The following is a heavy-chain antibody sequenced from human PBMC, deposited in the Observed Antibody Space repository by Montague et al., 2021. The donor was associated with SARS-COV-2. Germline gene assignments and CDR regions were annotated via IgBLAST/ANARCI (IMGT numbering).Heavy chain of an antibody. CDR2: VFYNKGT. CDR3: VRHPRYDSLRGRPDF. CDR1: GVSVTTYY. J-gene: IGHJ4*02. V-gene: IGHV4-59*08. Sequence: SETLSLTCTVSGVSVTTYYCWWFLHPPAKGLLWFGDVFYNKGTTFNPSPISRVASSVVTSKKHLSLILTSVTAADTASYYYVRHPRYDSLRGRPDFWGQGTLVTVSS. D-gene: IGHD3-22*01.